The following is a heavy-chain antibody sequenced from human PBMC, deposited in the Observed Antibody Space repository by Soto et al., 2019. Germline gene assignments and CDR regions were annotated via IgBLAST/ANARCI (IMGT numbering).Heavy chain of an antibody. V-gene: IGHV4-30-2*01. CDR2: VFRSGST. CDR3: ARGSYGAGSDY. D-gene: IGHD3-10*01. J-gene: IGHJ4*02. Sequence: QLQLQESGSGLVKPSQTLSLTCTVSGGSISSGDYSWSWIRQPPGKGLEWIGYVFRSGSTYYSPSLKSRVTISVDGSKNQFSLKLTSVTAADTGVYSCARGSYGAGSDYWGQGTLVTVSS. CDR1: GGSISSGDYS.